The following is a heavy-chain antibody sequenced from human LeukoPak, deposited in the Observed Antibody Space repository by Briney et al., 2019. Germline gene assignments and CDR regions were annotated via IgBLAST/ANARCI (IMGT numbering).Heavy chain of an antibody. Sequence: GGSLRLSCAASGFTFNIYWMDWVRQAPGKGLIWVSRINTDGSDTTYADSVKGRFTISRDNAKNTLYLQMNSLRAEDTAVYYCAKDTAISGSHRTLGFDYWGQGTLVIVSS. CDR2: INTDGSDT. J-gene: IGHJ4*02. D-gene: IGHD2-21*02. CDR3: AKDTAISGSHRTLGFDY. V-gene: IGHV3-74*01. CDR1: GFTFNIYW.